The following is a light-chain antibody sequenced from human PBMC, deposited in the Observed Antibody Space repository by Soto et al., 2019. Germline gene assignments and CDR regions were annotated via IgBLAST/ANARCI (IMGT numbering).Light chain of an antibody. CDR3: CSYARSYTFGYV. CDR1: SSDVGGYNY. CDR2: DVS. V-gene: IGLV2-11*01. Sequence: QSALTQPRSVSGSPGQSVTISCTGTSSDVGGYNYVSWYQQHPGKAPKLMIYDVSKRPSGVPDRFSGSKSGNTASLTISGLQAEDEADYYCCSYARSYTFGYVFGTGTKVTVL. J-gene: IGLJ1*01.